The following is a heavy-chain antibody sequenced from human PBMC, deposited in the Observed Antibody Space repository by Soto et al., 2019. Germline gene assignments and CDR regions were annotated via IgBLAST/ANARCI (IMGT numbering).Heavy chain of an antibody. CDR3: VRGDIVVVPAAMEEEYYYYMDV. J-gene: IGHJ6*03. CDR1: GGTFSSYT. D-gene: IGHD2-2*01. Sequence: QVQLVQSGAEVKKPGSSVKVSCKASGGTFSSYTISWVRQAPGQGLEWMGRIIPILGIANYAQKFQGRVTITADKSTSTAYMELSSLRSEDTAVYYCVRGDIVVVPAAMEEEYYYYMDVWGKGTTVTVSS. CDR2: IIPILGIA. V-gene: IGHV1-69*02.